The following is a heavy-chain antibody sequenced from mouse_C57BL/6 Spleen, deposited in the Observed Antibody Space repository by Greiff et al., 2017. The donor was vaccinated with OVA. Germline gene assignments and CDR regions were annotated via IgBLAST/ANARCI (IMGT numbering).Heavy chain of an antibody. CDR3: ARGPSSTMVTTWFAY. D-gene: IGHD2-2*01. J-gene: IGHJ3*01. Sequence: EVKVEESGGGLVKPGGSLKLSCAASGFTFSSYAMSWVRQTPEKRLEWVATISDGGSYIYYPDNVKGRFTISRDNAKNNLYLQMSHLKSEDTAMYYCARGPSSTMVTTWFAYWGQGTLVTVSA. V-gene: IGHV5-4*03. CDR2: ISDGGSYI. CDR1: GFTFSSYA.